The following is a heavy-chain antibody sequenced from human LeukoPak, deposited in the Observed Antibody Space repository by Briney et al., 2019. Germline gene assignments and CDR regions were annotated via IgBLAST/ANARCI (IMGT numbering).Heavy chain of an antibody. CDR1: GYTFTSYD. CDR2: ISAYNGNT. D-gene: IGHD3-3*01. J-gene: IGHJ4*02. CDR3: ARIQFLEWLIDY. Sequence: ASVKVSCKASGYTFTSYDINWVRQAPGQGLEWMGWISAYNGNTNYAQKFQGRVTMTTDTSTSTAYMELRSLRSDDTAVYYCARIQFLEWLIDYWGQGTLVTASS. V-gene: IGHV1-18*01.